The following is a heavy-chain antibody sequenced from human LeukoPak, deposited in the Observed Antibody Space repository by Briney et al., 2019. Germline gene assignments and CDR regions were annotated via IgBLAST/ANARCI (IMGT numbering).Heavy chain of an antibody. V-gene: IGHV3-48*03. Sequence: RSGGSLRLPCAASGFTFSSYEMNWVRQAPGKGLEWVSYISSSGSTIYYADSVKGRFTISRDNAKNSLYLQMNSLRAEDTAVYYCARDQYYDSSGFDYWGQGTLVTVSS. CDR1: GFTFSSYE. J-gene: IGHJ4*02. D-gene: IGHD3-22*01. CDR2: ISSSGSTI. CDR3: ARDQYYDSSGFDY.